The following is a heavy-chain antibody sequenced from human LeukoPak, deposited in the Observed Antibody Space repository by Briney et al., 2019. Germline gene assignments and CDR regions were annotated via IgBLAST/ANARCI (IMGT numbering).Heavy chain of an antibody. V-gene: IGHV3-30*18. J-gene: IGHJ4*02. CDR2: ISYDGSNK. CDR1: GFTFSSYG. D-gene: IGHD5-18*01. Sequence: GGSLRLSCAASGFTFSSYGMHWVRQAPGKGLEWVAVISYDGSNKYYADSVKGRFTISRDNSKSTLYLQTNSLRAEDTAVYYCAKGGSYGPFDYWGQGTLVTVSS. CDR3: AKGGSYGPFDY.